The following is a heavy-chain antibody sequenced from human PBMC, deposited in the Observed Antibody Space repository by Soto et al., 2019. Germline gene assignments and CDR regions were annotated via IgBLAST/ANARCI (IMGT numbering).Heavy chain of an antibody. Sequence: ASVKVSCKASGYTFTSYDINWVRQATGQGLEWMGWMNPNSGNTGYAQKFQGRVTMTRNTSISTAYMELSSLRSEDTAVYYCARGRWARYCSGGSCYSYYFQHWGQGTLVTVSS. D-gene: IGHD2-15*01. V-gene: IGHV1-8*01. CDR1: GYTFTSYD. CDR2: MNPNSGNT. CDR3: ARGRWARYCSGGSCYSYYFQH. J-gene: IGHJ1*01.